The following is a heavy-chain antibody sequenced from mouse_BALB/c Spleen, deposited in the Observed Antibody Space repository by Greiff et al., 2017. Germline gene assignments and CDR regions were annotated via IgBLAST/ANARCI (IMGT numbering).Heavy chain of an antibody. D-gene: IGHD1-1*01. V-gene: IGHV2-6-4*01. Sequence: VKLVESGPGLVAPSQSLSITCTVSGFSLSRYSVHWVRQPPGKGLEWLGMIWGGGSTDYNSALKSRLSISKDNSKSQVFLKMNSLQTDDTAMYYCARNPDYGSPYAMDYWGQGTSVTVSS. CDR1: GFSLSRYS. CDR3: ARNPDYGSPYAMDY. CDR2: IWGGGST. J-gene: IGHJ4*01.